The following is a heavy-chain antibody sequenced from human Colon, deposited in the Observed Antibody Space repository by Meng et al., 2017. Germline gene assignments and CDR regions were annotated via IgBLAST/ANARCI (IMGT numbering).Heavy chain of an antibody. CDR3: ARKASGYSYSTN. D-gene: IGHD3-22*01. CDR1: GYIFNTYG. Sequence: QVQLGQSGAEGKKPGASVKVTCKTSGYIFNTYGISWVRQAPGQGLEWLGWINTNTQEPTYAQGFTGRYAFSLDTSVSTAYLQISSLESEDTAVYYCARKASGYSYSTNWGQGTLVTVSS. V-gene: IGHV7-4-1*02. J-gene: IGHJ4*02. CDR2: INTNTQEP.